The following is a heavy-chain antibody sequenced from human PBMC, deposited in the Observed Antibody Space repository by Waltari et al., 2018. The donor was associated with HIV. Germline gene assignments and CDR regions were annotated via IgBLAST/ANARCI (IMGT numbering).Heavy chain of an antibody. CDR3: ARVQFTSGWYGLYPFEI. D-gene: IGHD6-19*01. Sequence: EVQLVGSGGGLVQPGGSLRLSCAASGFTFSAHWMSWFRQAPGKGLEGVVNKNQRGSETHDVESGRGRFSISRDNGQNSLFLQMNSLRVEDTSIYYCARVQFTSGWYGLYPFEIWDQGTMVTVSP. CDR2: KNQRGSET. J-gene: IGHJ3*02. CDR1: GFTFSAHW. V-gene: IGHV3-7*01.